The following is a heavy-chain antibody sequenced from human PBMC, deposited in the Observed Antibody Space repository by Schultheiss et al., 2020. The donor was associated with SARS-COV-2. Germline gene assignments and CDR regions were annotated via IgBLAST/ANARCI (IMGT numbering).Heavy chain of an antibody. CDR2: ISGSGGST. Sequence: GGSLRLSCAASGFTFDDYAMHWVRQAPGKGLEWVSAISGSGGSTYYADSVKGRFTISRDNSKNTLYLQMSSLRAEDTAVYYCVKGHDYCDLLGGLGFYYWGQGTLVTVSS. D-gene: IGHD4-17*01. CDR3: VKGHDYCDLLGGLGFYY. J-gene: IGHJ4*02. V-gene: IGHV3-64D*06. CDR1: GFTFDDYA.